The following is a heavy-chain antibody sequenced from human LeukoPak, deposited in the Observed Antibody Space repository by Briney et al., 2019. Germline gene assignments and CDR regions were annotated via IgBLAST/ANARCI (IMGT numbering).Heavy chain of an antibody. D-gene: IGHD6-13*01. CDR3: ARDGYSSSWYAAPDALDI. CDR1: GFTFSSYW. Sequence: GGSLRLSCAASGFTFSSYWMSWVRQAPGKGLEWVANIKQDGSEKYYVDSVKGRFTISRDNAKNSLYLQMNSLRAEDTAVYYCARDGYSSSWYAAPDALDIWGQGTMVTVSS. V-gene: IGHV3-7*03. J-gene: IGHJ3*02. CDR2: IKQDGSEK.